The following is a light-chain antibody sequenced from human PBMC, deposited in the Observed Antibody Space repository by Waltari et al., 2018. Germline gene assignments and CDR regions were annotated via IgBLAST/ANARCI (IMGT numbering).Light chain of an antibody. V-gene: IGLV2-23*01. Sequence: QSALTQPASLSGSPGQSITISCAGTKNDIGTYNFVSWFQQFPGQAPKLIVSEATKRPSGLSYRFSGSKSGNTASLTISGLQAEDEADYYCCSYAGGSRVIFGGGTKLTVL. CDR1: KNDIGTYNF. CDR2: EAT. J-gene: IGLJ2*01. CDR3: CSYAGGSRVI.